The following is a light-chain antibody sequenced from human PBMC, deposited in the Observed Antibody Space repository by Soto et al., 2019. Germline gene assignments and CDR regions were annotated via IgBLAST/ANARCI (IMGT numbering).Light chain of an antibody. V-gene: IGKV3-15*01. J-gene: IGKJ4*01. CDR2: GAF. CDR3: QQYKNWPPLT. CDR1: QSVSYN. Sequence: EIVMTQSPATLSVSPGERATLSCRASQSVSYNLAWYQQKPGQGPRLLIYGAFTRATRIPARFSGSGSGTEFTLTISSLQSEDFGVYYCQQYKNWPPLTFGGGTKVEIK.